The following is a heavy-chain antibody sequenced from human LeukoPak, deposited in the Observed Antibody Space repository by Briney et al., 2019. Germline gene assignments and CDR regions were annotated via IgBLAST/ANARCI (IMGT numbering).Heavy chain of an antibody. Sequence: GGSLRLSCAASGFTFSSYAMSWVRQAPGKGLEWVSAISGSDGNTYYADSVKGRFTISRDNSENTLYLQMNSLRAEDTAIYYCAKDYRGGWNIRGAYFDYWGQGTLVTVSS. CDR3: AKDYRGGWNIRGAYFDY. J-gene: IGHJ4*02. V-gene: IGHV3-23*01. D-gene: IGHD6-19*01. CDR2: ISGSDGNT. CDR1: GFTFSSYA.